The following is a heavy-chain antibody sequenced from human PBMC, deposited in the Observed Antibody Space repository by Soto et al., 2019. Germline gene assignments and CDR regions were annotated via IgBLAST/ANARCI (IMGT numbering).Heavy chain of an antibody. D-gene: IGHD3-9*01. CDR1: GGSISSSSYY. CDR3: ARHRGYYDILTGYYTELNFDY. J-gene: IGHJ4*02. CDR2: IYYSRTT. V-gene: IGHV4-39*01. Sequence: PSETLSLTCTVSGGSISSSSYYWGWIRQPPGKGLVWIGSIYYSRTTYYNPSLKSRVTISVDTSKNQFSLKLSSVTAADTAVYYCARHRGYYDILTGYYTELNFDYWGQGTLVTVSS.